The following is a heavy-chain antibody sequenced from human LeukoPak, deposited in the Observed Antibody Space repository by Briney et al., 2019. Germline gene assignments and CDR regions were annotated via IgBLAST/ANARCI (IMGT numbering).Heavy chain of an antibody. CDR3: ARDSRRGWFDP. V-gene: IGHV4-39*07. J-gene: IGHJ5*02. Sequence: SETLSLTCTVSGGSISSYYWGWIRQPPGKGLEWIGSIYYSGSTYYNPSLKSRVTISVDTSKNQFSLKLSSVTAADTAVYYCARDSRRGWFDPWGQGTLVTVSS. D-gene: IGHD3-10*01. CDR2: IYYSGST. CDR1: GGSISSYY.